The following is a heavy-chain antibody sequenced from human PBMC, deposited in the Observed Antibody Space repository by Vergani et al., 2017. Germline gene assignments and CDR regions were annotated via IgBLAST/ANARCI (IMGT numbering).Heavy chain of an antibody. CDR1: GFTFSNAW. D-gene: IGHD3-10*01. Sequence: EVQLVESGGVLVKPGGSLRLSCAASGFTFSNAWMSWVRQAPGKGLEWVGRIKSKTDGGTTDYAAPVKGRFTISRDDSKSIAYLQMNNLQTEDTAMYYCVRDQVTMLRGSDALDIWGQGTMVTVSS. V-gene: IGHV3-15*01. CDR2: IKSKTDGGTT. J-gene: IGHJ3*02. CDR3: VRDQVTMLRGSDALDI.